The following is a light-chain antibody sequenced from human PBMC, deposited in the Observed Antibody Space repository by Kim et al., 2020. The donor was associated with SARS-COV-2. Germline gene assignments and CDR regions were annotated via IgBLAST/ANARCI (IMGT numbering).Light chain of an antibody. J-gene: IGLJ2*01. CDR3: AAWDDSLSVS. V-gene: IGLV1-44*01. CDR1: TSNIGSNT. Sequence: PGQTVTLSCSGSTSNIGSNTVHWYQHLPGTAPKLLIYSNDQRPSGVPARFSGSKSGTSASLAISGLQSADEGDYYCAAWDDSLSVSIGGGTQLTVL. CDR2: SND.